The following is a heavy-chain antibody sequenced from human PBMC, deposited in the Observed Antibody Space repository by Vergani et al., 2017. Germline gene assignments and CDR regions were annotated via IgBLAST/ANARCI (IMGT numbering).Heavy chain of an antibody. CDR3: ARDRYYDFWSGYLYYYYYYMDV. V-gene: IGHV1-18*04. Sequence: QVQLVQSGAEVKKPGSSVKVSCKASGGTFSSYGISWVRQAPGQGLEWMGWISAYNGNTNYAQKLQGRVTMTTDTSTSTAYMELRSLRSDDTAVYYCARDRYYDFWSGYLYYYYYYMDVWGKGP. J-gene: IGHJ6*03. D-gene: IGHD3-3*01. CDR2: ISAYNGNT. CDR1: GGTFSSYG.